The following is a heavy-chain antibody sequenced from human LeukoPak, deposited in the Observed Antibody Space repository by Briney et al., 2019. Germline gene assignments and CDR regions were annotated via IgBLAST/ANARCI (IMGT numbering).Heavy chain of an antibody. J-gene: IGHJ5*02. CDR1: GFTFDDYG. D-gene: IGHD3-22*01. V-gene: IGHV4-38-2*01. Sequence: GSLRLSCAASGFTFDDYGMSWVRQAPGKGLEWIGTIYHSGSTYYNTSLKSRVTISVDTPKNQFSLKFNSVTAADTAVYYCARVGIVLVTGSNWVDPWGQGTLVTVSS. CDR3: ARVGIVLVTGSNWVDP. CDR2: IYHSGST.